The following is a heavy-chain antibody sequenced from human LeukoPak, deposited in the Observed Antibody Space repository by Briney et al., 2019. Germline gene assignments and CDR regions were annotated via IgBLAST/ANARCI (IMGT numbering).Heavy chain of an antibody. Sequence: PSETLSLTCTVSGASISSSSYCWGWIRQPPGKGLEWIGSMCYSGSTYYNPSLKSRVTISVDTSKNQFSLKLSSVTAADTAVYYCARDSSGRWKTSDYWGQGTLVTVSS. J-gene: IGHJ4*02. CDR1: GASISSSSYC. D-gene: IGHD6-19*01. V-gene: IGHV4-39*07. CDR3: ARDSSGRWKTSDY. CDR2: MCYSGST.